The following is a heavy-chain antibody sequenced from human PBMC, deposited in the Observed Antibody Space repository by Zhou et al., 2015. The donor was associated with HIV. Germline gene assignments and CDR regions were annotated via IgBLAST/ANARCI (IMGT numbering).Heavy chain of an antibody. J-gene: IGHJ4*02. CDR1: GYTFTSYG. CDR3: ARDRWANPNIVVVPAAIDY. CDR2: ISAYNGNT. Sequence: QVQLVQSGAEVKKPGASVKVSCKASGYTFTSYGISWVRQAPGQGLEWMGWISAYNGNTNYAQKLQGRVTMTTDTSTSTAYMELRSLRSDDTAVYYCARDRWANPNIVVVPAAIDYWGQGTLVTVSS. D-gene: IGHD2-2*02. V-gene: IGHV1-18*01.